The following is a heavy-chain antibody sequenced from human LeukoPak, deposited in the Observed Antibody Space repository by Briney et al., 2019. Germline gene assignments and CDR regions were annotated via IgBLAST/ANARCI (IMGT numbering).Heavy chain of an antibody. CDR3: ARVPEIAAAGTIDY. Sequence: GGSLRLSCAASGFTFSSYSMNWVRQAPGKGLEWVSPISSSSSYIYYADSVKGRFTISRDNAKNSLYLQMNSLRAEDTAVYYCARVPEIAAAGTIDYWGQGTLVIVSS. J-gene: IGHJ4*02. CDR2: ISSSSSYI. CDR1: GFTFSSYS. D-gene: IGHD6-13*01. V-gene: IGHV3-21*01.